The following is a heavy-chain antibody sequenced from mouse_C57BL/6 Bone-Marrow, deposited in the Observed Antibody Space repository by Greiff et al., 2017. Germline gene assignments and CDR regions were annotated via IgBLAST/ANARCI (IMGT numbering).Heavy chain of an antibody. CDR2: IYPGSGST. CDR3: ARPYYSNYWYFNV. Sequence: VQLQQPGAELVKPGASVKMSCKASGYTFTSYWITWVKQRPGPGLEWIGDIYPGSGSTNYNEKLTSKATLTVDTSSSTAYMQISSLTSEDSAVYYCARPYYSNYWYFNVWGTGTTVTVSS. D-gene: IGHD2-5*01. V-gene: IGHV1-55*01. J-gene: IGHJ1*03. CDR1: GYTFTSYW.